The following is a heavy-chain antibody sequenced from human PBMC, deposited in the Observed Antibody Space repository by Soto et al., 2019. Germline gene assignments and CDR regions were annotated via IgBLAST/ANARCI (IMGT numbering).Heavy chain of an antibody. J-gene: IGHJ4*02. CDR2: IYYSGGT. V-gene: IGHV4-59*01. CDR3: ARFPETTEAYFDY. CDR1: GGSISSYY. Sequence: ASETLSLTCTVSGGSISSYYWSWIRQPPGKGLEWIGYIYYSGGTNYNPSLKSRVTISVDTSKNQFSLKLSSVTAADTAVYYCARFPETTEAYFDYWGQGTLVTVSS. D-gene: IGHD4-17*01.